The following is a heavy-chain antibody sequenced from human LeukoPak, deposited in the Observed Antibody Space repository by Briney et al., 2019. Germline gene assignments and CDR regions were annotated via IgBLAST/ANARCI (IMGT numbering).Heavy chain of an antibody. CDR2: ISAGGDTT. D-gene: IGHD6-25*01. V-gene: IGHV3-23*01. CDR3: AAISYSGTWPVGY. J-gene: IGHJ4*02. CDR1: GFTFSSYA. Sequence: PGGSLRLSCAVCGFTFSSYAMSWVRQAPGEGLEWVSGISAGGDTTYTADSVRGRFTISRDNSNNTLYLQMNILTAEDTAVYYCAAISYSGTWPVGYWGQGILVTVTA.